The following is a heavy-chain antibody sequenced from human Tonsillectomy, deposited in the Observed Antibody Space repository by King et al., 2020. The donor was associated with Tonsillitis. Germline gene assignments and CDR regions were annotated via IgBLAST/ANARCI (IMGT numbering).Heavy chain of an antibody. CDR1: GFTFSASV. V-gene: IGHV3-30*02. D-gene: IGHD3-9*01. CDR3: AKDLEGSWNFVQ. J-gene: IGHJ4*02. Sequence: VQLVESGGGVVQPGGSLTLSCAASGFTFSASVMHWVRQVPGKGLEWVALIMYGGNQKYYADSVKGRFIISRDNFVKTLYLHMSNLRIDATAIYYCAKDLEGSWNFVQWGQGTLVTVSS. CDR2: IMYGGNQK.